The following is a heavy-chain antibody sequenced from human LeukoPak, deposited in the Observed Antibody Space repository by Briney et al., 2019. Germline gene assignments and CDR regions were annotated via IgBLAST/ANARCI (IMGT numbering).Heavy chain of an antibody. CDR1: GGSISSYY. CDR2: IYTSGST. D-gene: IGHD4-11*01. J-gene: IGHJ5*02. Sequence: PSETLSLTCTVSGGSISSYYWSWIRQPAGKGLEWIGRIYTSGSTNYNPSLKGRVTMSVDTSKNQFSLKLSSVTAADTAVYYCARDNTVTTPEPYNWFDPWGQGTLVTVSS. V-gene: IGHV4-4*07. CDR3: ARDNTVTTPEPYNWFDP.